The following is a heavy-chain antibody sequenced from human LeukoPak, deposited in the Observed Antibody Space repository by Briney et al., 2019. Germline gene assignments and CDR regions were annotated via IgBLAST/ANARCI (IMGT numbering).Heavy chain of an antibody. Sequence: ASVKVSCKASGYTFTRYYMNWVRHAPGQGLEWMGILTPSGGSTHYAQKFQGRVTMTRDTSTSTVYMEVSSLRSEDTAVYYCATSFRAVNWFDPWGEGTQVTVCS. V-gene: IGHV1-46*01. J-gene: IGHJ5*02. CDR1: GYTFTRYY. CDR3: ATSFRAVNWFDP. CDR2: LTPSGGST. D-gene: IGHD3-10*01.